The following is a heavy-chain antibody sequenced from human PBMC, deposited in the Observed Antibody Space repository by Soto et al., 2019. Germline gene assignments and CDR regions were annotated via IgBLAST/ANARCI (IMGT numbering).Heavy chain of an antibody. D-gene: IGHD1-26*01. CDR1: GYSFTSYW. Sequence: RGESLKISCKGSGYSFTSYWIGWVRQMPGKGLEWMGIIYPGDSDTRYSPSFQGQVTISADKSISTAYLQWSSLKASDTAMYYCARQGPDTASGSRPRNYYYYGMDVWGQGTTVTVSS. J-gene: IGHJ6*02. V-gene: IGHV5-51*01. CDR3: ARQGPDTASGSRPRNYYYYGMDV. CDR2: IYPGDSDT.